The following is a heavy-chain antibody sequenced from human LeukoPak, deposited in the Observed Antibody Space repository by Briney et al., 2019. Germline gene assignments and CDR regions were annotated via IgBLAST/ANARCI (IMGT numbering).Heavy chain of an antibody. CDR3: ARGRYDFWSGYRRYFDY. CDR2: IYPGESDT. CDR1: GYSFTSYW. D-gene: IGHD3-3*01. Sequence: GESLKISCKGSGYSFTSYWIGWVRQMPGKGLEWMGIIYPGESDTRYSPSFQGQVTISADKSISTAYLQWSSLKASDTAMYYCARGRYDFWSGYRRYFDYWGQGTLVTVSS. J-gene: IGHJ4*02. V-gene: IGHV5-51*01.